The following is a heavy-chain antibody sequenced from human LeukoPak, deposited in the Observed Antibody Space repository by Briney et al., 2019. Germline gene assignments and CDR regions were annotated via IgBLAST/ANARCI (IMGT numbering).Heavy chain of an antibody. D-gene: IGHD6-13*01. CDR1: GFTFSSYW. CDR3: ARDGSRSSSWYVSDY. CDR2: IKQDGSEK. Sequence: GGSLRLSCAASGFTFSSYWMSWVRQAPGKGLEWVANIKQDGSEKYYVDSVKGRFTISRDNAKNSLYLQMNSLRAEDTAVYYCARDGSRSSSWYVSDYWGREPWSPSPQ. V-gene: IGHV3-7*01. J-gene: IGHJ4*02.